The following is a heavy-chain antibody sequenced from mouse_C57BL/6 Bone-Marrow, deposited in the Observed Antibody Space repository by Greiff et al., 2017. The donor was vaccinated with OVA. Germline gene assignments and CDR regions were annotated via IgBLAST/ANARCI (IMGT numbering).Heavy chain of an antibody. D-gene: IGHD1-1*01. J-gene: IGHJ3*01. CDR2: IDPSDSET. V-gene: IGHV1-52*01. CDR1: GYTFTSYW. CDR3: ARRENYGSSYGGFAY. Sequence: QVQLQQPGAELVRPGSSVKLSCKASGYTFTSYWMHWVKQRPIQGLEWIGNIDPSDSETHYNQKFKDKATLTVDKSSSTAYMQLSSLTSEDSAVYYCARRENYGSSYGGFAYWGQGTLVTVSA.